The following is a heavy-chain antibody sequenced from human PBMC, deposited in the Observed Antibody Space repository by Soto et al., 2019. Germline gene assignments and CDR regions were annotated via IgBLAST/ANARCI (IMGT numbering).Heavy chain of an antibody. Sequence: PGGSLRLSCAASGFTFSSYAMSWVRQAPGKGLEWVSAISGSGGSTYYADSVKGRFTISRDNSKNTLYLQMNSLRAEDTAVYYCANGGYSYGPYYYYYYGMDVWGQGTTVTVSS. CDR2: ISGSGGST. V-gene: IGHV3-23*01. J-gene: IGHJ6*02. CDR3: ANGGYSYGPYYYYYYGMDV. CDR1: GFTFSSYA. D-gene: IGHD5-18*01.